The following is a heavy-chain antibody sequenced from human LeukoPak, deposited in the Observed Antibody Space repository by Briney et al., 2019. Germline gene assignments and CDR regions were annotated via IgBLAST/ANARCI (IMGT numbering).Heavy chain of an antibody. Sequence: ASVKVSCKASGYTFSIYNMHWVRQAPGQGLEWMGIINPSGGTSYAQKLQGRITMTRDTSTVCMELSSLRSEDAAFYYCAREGVAGTGLDYWGQGTLVTVSS. D-gene: IGHD6-13*01. J-gene: IGHJ4*02. CDR1: GYTFSIYN. CDR2: INPSGGT. V-gene: IGHV1-46*01. CDR3: AREGVAGTGLDY.